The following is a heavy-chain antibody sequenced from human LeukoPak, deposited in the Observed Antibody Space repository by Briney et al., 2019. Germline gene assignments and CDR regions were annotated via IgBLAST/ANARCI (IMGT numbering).Heavy chain of an antibody. D-gene: IGHD3-22*01. CDR2: IREDGSEK. CDR1: KFTFSSFW. V-gene: IGHV3-7*01. CDR3: ARDQYYYDSSGYSYYFDY. J-gene: IGHJ4*02. Sequence: GESLRLSCVASKFTFSSFWMSWVRQAPGKGLEWVANIREDGSEKYYVDSVKGRFTISRDNSKNSLYLQMNSLRAEDTAVYYCARDQYYYDSSGYSYYFDYWGQGTLVTVSS.